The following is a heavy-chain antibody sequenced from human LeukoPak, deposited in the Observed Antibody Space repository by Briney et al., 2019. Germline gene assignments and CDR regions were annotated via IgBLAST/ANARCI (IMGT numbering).Heavy chain of an antibody. CDR1: GYSFTNYW. CDR2: FDPSDSYT. J-gene: IGHJ4*02. CDR3: ATGASKVTTDFANY. Sequence: GESLKISCKASGYSFTNYWISWVRQMPGKGLEWMGRFDPSDSYTKYSPSFEGHVTISVDKSISTAFLQWHSLKASDSAMYYCATGASKVTTDFANYWGQGTQVAVSS. V-gene: IGHV5-10-1*01. D-gene: IGHD4-17*01.